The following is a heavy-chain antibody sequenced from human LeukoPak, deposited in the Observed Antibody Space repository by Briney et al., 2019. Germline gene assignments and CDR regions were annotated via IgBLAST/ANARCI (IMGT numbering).Heavy chain of an antibody. V-gene: IGHV3-9*01. CDR2: ISWNSGSI. Sequence: GRSLRLSCEASGFTFDDYAMHWVRQAPGKGLEWVSGISWNSGSIGYADSVKGRFTISRDNAKNSLYLQMNSLRAEDTALYYCAKTFPRGPRRPGSYVYPSEYYFDYWGQGTLVTVSS. CDR1: GFTFDDYA. CDR3: AKTFPRGPRRPGSYVYPSEYYFDY. J-gene: IGHJ4*02. D-gene: IGHD3-10*01.